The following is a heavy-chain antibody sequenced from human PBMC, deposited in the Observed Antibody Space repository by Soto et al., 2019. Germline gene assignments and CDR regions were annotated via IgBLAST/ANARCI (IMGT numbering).Heavy chain of an antibody. V-gene: IGHV3-23*01. CDR1: GITFSNYD. CDR2: ISGSGAST. D-gene: IGHD4-17*01. J-gene: IGHJ4*02. CDR3: AKDSGPYGDPFDY. Sequence: PGGSLRLSCAASGITFSNYDMTWVRQAPGKGLDWVSTISGSGASTYYADSVKGRFTISRDNAKNSLYLQMNSLRAEDTALYYCAKDSGPYGDPFDYWGQGTLVTVSS.